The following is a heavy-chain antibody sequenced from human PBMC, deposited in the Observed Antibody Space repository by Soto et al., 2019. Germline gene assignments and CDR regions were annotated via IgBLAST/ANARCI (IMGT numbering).Heavy chain of an antibody. CDR2: IIPIFGTA. CDR3: ARSLGRFLEWFDPYYYYGMDV. D-gene: IGHD3-3*01. J-gene: IGHJ6*02. CDR1: GGTFSSYA. V-gene: IGHV1-69*01. Sequence: QVQLVQSEAEVKKPGSSVKFSCKASGGTFSSYAISWVRQAPGQGLEWMGGIIPIFGTANYAQKFQGRVTITEDESTSTAYMELSSLRSEDTAVYNCARSLGRFLEWFDPYYYYGMDVWGQGTTVTVSS.